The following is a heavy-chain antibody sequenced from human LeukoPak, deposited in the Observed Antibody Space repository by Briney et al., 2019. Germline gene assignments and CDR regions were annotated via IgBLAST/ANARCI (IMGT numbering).Heavy chain of an antibody. J-gene: IGHJ6*02. CDR2: INAGNGNT. CDR1: GYTFTSYA. D-gene: IGHD3-3*01. CDR3: ASSLRFLEWALYYYGMDV. V-gene: IGHV1-3*01. Sequence: ASVKVSCKASGYTFTSYAMHWVRQAPEQRLEWMGWINAGNGNTKYSQKFQGRVTITRDTSASTAYMELSSLRSEDTAVYYCASSLRFLEWALYYYGMDVWGQGTTVTVSS.